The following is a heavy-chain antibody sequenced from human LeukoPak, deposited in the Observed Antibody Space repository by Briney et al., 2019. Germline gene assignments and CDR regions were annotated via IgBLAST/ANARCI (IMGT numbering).Heavy chain of an antibody. J-gene: IGHJ4*02. Sequence: ASVKVSCKVSGYTLTELSMHWVRQAPGKGLEWMGGFDPEGGETIYEQKFQGRVTMTEDTPTDTAYMELSRLRSEDTAVYYCATVPKVGGWTNPEFDYWGQGTLVTVSS. CDR1: GYTLTELS. CDR2: FDPEGGET. D-gene: IGHD6-19*01. CDR3: ATVPKVGGWTNPEFDY. V-gene: IGHV1-24*01.